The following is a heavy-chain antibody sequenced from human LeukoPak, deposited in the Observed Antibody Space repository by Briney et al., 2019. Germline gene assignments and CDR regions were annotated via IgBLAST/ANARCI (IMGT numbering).Heavy chain of an antibody. V-gene: IGHV1-2*02. CDR2: INPNSGGT. Sequence: GASVKVSCKASGYTFTGYYMHWVRQAPGQGLEWMGWINPNSGGTNYAQKFQGRVTMTRDTSISTAYMELSSLRSEDTAVYYCATGGSSGWRYYFDYWGQGTLVTVSS. CDR3: ATGGSSGWRYYFDY. D-gene: IGHD6-19*01. J-gene: IGHJ4*02. CDR1: GYTFTGYY.